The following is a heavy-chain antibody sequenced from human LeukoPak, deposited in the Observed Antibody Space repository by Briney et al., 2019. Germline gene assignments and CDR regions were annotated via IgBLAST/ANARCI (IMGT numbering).Heavy chain of an antibody. D-gene: IGHD3-16*01. CDR2: ISGSGGST. CDR1: GFTFSNYA. CDR3: AKGGLRGGTYNDDF. V-gene: IGHV3-23*01. J-gene: IGHJ4*02. Sequence: GGSLRLSCAASGFTFSNYAMTWVRQAPGKGLEWVSAISGSGGSTYYADSVKGRFTISRDNSKNMVYLQMNSLRAEDTALYYCAKGGLRGGTYNDDFWGQGTLVTVSS.